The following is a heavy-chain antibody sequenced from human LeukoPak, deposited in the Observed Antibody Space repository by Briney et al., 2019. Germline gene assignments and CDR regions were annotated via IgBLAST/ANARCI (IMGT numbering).Heavy chain of an antibody. CDR3: ARDPLYSSSRDY. CDR1: GGSISSGGYY. V-gene: IGHV4-30-2*01. D-gene: IGHD6-19*01. Sequence: SETLSLTCTVSGGSISSGGYYWSWIRQPPGKGLEWIGYIYHSGSTYYNPSLKSRVTISVDRSKNQFSLKLSSVTAADTAVYYCARDPLYSSSRDYWGQGTLVTVSS. CDR2: IYHSGST. J-gene: IGHJ4*02.